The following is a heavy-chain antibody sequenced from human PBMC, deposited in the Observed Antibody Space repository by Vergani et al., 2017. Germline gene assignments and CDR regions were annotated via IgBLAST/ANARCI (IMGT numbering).Heavy chain of an antibody. CDR1: GGSFSGYY. V-gene: IGHV4-34*01. J-gene: IGHJ4*02. Sequence: QVQLQQWGAGLLKPSETLSLTCAVYGGSFSGYYWSWIRQPPGKGLEWIGEIYHSGSTNYNPYLKSRVTISVDKSKNQFSLKLSSVTAADTAVYYCARARYYDILTGYSDLGIIDYWGQGTLVTVSS. D-gene: IGHD3-9*01. CDR3: ARARYYDILTGYSDLGIIDY. CDR2: IYHSGST.